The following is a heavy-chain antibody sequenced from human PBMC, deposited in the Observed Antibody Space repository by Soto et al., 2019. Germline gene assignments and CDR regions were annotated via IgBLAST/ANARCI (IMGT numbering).Heavy chain of an antibody. CDR2: IYYSGGA. D-gene: IGHD5-18*01. CDR1: DGSISSPNYY. CDR3: AREEIQGALEI. J-gene: IGHJ3*02. V-gene: IGHV4-30-4*01. Sequence: QVQLQESGPGLVKPSETLSLTCSVSDGSISSPNYYWNWIRQPPGKGLEWIGYIYYSGGASSNPSVESRVTISIDRSKKQLSLKMKSVTAADTAVYYCAREEIQGALEIWGQGTLVTVS.